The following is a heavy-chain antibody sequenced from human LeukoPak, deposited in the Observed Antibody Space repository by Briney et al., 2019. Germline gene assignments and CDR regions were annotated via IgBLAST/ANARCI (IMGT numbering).Heavy chain of an antibody. CDR1: GFIFSDYG. D-gene: IGHD1-1*01. CDR2: TRFDGSIK. V-gene: IGHV3-33*01. J-gene: IGHJ4*02. CDR3: ARWGGTRQYYFDY. Sequence: PGGSLRLSCAVSGFIFSDYGFHWVRQAPGKGIEWVAVTRFDGSIKQYADSVKGRFAISGDDSKNTLYLQMNFLKSEDTAVYYCARWGGTRQYYFDYWGQGTLVTVSS.